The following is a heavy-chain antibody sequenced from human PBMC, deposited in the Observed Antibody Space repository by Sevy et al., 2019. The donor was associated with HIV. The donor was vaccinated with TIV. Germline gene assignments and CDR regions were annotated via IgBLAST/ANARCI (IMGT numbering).Heavy chain of an antibody. Sequence: GGSLRLSCSASGFTFSNYAMHWVRQSPGKGLEYVSTLNNNAGNTYYAYSVKGRFTVSRDDSKNTLYLQMSNLRAEDTAVYYCVKDLLSGGDWEAFDIWGQGTMVTVSS. J-gene: IGHJ3*02. CDR3: VKDLLSGGDWEAFDI. CDR2: LNNNAGNT. D-gene: IGHD2-21*02. CDR1: GFTFSNYA. V-gene: IGHV3-64D*06.